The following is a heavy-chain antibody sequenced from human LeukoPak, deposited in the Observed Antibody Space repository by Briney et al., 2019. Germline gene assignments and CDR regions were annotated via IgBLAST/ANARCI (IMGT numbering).Heavy chain of an antibody. Sequence: ASVKVSCKASGYTFIGYYMHWVRQAPGQGVEWMGWINPNSGGTNYAQKFQGRVTMTRDTSISTAYMELSRLRSDDTAVYYCTREGSDTGMVDYWGQGTLVTVSS. J-gene: IGHJ4*02. CDR3: TREGSDTGMVDY. CDR1: GYTFIGYY. D-gene: IGHD5-18*01. V-gene: IGHV1-2*02. CDR2: INPNSGGT.